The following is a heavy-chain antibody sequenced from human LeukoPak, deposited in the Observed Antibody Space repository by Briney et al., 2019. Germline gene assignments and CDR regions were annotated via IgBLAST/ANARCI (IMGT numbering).Heavy chain of an antibody. CDR2: ICNSGST. CDR1: GGAISGGAYC. J-gene: IGHJ6*03. D-gene: IGHD3-10*01. Sequence: SETLSLTCTGSGGAISGGAYCWSWIRQHPGKGLEWIGFICNSGSTDYNPSLKTRATISVDMSNSQFSLKLSSVTAADTAVYYCARGAYGSGSYSALYYYYMDVWGKGTTVTVSS. V-gene: IGHV4-31*03. CDR3: ARGAYGSGSYSALYYYYMDV.